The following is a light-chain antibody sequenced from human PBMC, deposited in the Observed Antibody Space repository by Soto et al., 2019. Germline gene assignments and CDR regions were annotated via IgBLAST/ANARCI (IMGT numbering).Light chain of an antibody. Sequence: DIQMTRSPLTLAACVINRDTITVRASQSISRWLAWYQQKSGKAPKLLIYDASTLESGVPSRFSGRGSGTQFTLTISSLQPDDFATYYCQQYNSYSTFGQGTKVDI. CDR1: QSISRW. CDR2: DAS. J-gene: IGKJ1*01. CDR3: QQYNSYST. V-gene: IGKV1-5*01.